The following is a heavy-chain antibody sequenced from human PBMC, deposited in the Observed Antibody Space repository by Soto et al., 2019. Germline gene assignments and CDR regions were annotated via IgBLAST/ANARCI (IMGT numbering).Heavy chain of an antibody. D-gene: IGHD2-2*01. CDR2: INHSGST. CDR1: GGSFSGYY. J-gene: IGHJ3*02. CDR3: ARDRLYQLKTDAFDI. V-gene: IGHV4-34*01. Sequence: SETLSLTCAVYGGSFSGYYWSWIRQPPGKGLEWIGEINHSGSTNYNPSLKSRVTISVDTSKNQFSLKLSSVTAADTAVYYCARDRLYQLKTDAFDIWGQGTMVTVSS.